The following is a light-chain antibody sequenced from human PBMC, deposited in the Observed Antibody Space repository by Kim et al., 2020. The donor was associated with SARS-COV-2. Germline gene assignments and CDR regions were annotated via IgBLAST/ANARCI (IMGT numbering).Light chain of an antibody. CDR3: TSYTGANTVV. CDR2: DVS. CDR1: SSLVGNYNY. V-gene: IGLV2-14*03. Sequence: QSALTQPASVSGSPGQSITISCTGTSSLVGNYNYVSWYQQHPDKAPKLIIYDVSYRPSGVSTRFSGSKAGNTASLTISGLQAADEADYYCTSYTGANTVVFGGGTHRTVL. J-gene: IGLJ2*01.